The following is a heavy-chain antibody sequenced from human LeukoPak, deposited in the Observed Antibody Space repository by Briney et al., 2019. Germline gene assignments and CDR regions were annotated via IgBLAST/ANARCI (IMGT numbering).Heavy chain of an antibody. CDR3: ARGIRGRQSGSLDFDY. CDR1: GGSISSYY. J-gene: IGHJ4*02. CDR2: IYYSGST. V-gene: IGHV4-59*08. D-gene: IGHD3-10*01. Sequence: PSETLSLTCTVSGGSISSYYWSWIRQPPGKGLEWIGYIYYSGSTNYNPSLKSRVTISVDTSKNQFSLKLSSVTAADTAAYYCARGIRGRQSGSLDFDYWGQGTLVTVSS.